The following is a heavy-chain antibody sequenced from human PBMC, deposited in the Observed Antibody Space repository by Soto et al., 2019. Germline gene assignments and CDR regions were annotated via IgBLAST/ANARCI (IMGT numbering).Heavy chain of an antibody. CDR2: INPNSGGT. J-gene: IGHJ4*02. D-gene: IGHD3-10*01. Sequence: GASVKVSCKASGYTFTGYYMHWVRQAPGQGLEWMGWINPNSGGTNYAQKFQGWVTMTRDTSISTAYLQWSSLKASDTAMYYCARSPFYYGSGSYYGYWGQGTLVTVSS. CDR1: GYTFTGYY. CDR3: ARSPFYYGSGSYYGY. V-gene: IGHV1-2*04.